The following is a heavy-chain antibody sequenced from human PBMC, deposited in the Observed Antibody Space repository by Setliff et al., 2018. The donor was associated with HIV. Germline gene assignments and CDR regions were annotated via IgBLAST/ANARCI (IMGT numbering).Heavy chain of an antibody. CDR2: INHSGST. V-gene: IGHV4-34*01. Sequence: NTSETLSLTCSVSGGSISSDYWSWIRQPPGKGLEWIGEINHSGSTNYNPSLKSRVTISVDTSKNQFSLKLSSVTAADTAVYYGARGECGVNCPGYNWFDPWGRGTLVTVSS. CDR3: ARGECGVNCPGYNWFDP. D-gene: IGHD2-21*01. CDR1: GGSISSDY. J-gene: IGHJ5*02.